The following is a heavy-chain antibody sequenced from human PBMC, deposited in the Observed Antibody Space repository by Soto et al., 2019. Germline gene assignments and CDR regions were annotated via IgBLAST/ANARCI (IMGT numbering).Heavy chain of an antibody. CDR3: AAGYTPGHDAFDI. CDR2: IFPGCSDT. V-gene: IGHV5-51*01. CDR1: GYNFANYW. D-gene: IGHD6-13*01. J-gene: IGHJ3*02. Sequence: GESLKISCKSSGYNFANYWIGWGRQVPGKGPEWMVMIFPGCSDTKNSPSLQGQITMSVDKSDRSAYMQWRSLKASDTAMYYCAAGYTPGHDAFDIWGQGTMVTVSS.